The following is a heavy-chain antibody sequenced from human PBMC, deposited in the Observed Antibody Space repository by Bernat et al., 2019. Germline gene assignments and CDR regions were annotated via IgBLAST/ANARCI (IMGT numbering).Heavy chain of an antibody. Sequence: QVQLQESGPGLVKPSETLSLTCTVSGGSISSYYWSWIRQPPGKGLEWIRYIYYSGSTNYNPSLKSRVTISVDTSKNQFSLKLSAVTAADTAVYYWERRPLVGGEKRGRFYFDYWGQGTLVTVSS. CDR1: GGSISSYY. CDR2: IYYSGST. D-gene: IGHD1-26*01. V-gene: IGHV4-59*08. J-gene: IGHJ4*02. CDR3: ERRPLVGGEKRGRFYFDY.